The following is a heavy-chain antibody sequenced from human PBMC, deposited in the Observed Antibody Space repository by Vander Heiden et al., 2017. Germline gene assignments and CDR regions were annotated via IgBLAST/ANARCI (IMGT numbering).Heavy chain of an antibody. CDR1: GGSFSGYY. D-gene: IGHD6-13*01. J-gene: IGHJ2*01. CDR3: ARPPPNGYSSSWYRSYWYFDL. Sequence: QVQLQQWDAGLLKPSETLSLTCAVYGGSFSGYYWSWIRQPPGKGLEWIGEINHRGITNYNPYLKSRVTISVATSKNQFSLKLSSVTAADTAVYYCARPPPNGYSSSWYRSYWYFDLWGRGTLVTVSS. CDR2: INHRGIT. V-gene: IGHV4-34*01.